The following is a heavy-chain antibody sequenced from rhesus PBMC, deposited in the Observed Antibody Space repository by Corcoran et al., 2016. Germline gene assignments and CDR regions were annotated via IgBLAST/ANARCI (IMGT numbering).Heavy chain of an antibody. CDR2: IDWDDDK. J-gene: IGHJ4*01. Sequence: QVTLKESGPALVKPTQTLTLTCTFSGFSLGTSGMRVSWIRQPPGKALEWLARIDWDDDKYYRTSLQIRLTISKDTSKNQVVLTMTNMYPVDTATYYCARYDYDINSRSGYFDFWGQGVLVTVSS. D-gene: IGHD3-40*01. V-gene: IGHV2S2*01. CDR3: ARYDYDINSRSGYFDF. CDR1: GFSLGTSGMR.